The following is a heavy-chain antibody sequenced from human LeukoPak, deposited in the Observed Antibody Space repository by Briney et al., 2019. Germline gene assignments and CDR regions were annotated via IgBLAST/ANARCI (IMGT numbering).Heavy chain of an antibody. J-gene: IGHJ4*02. CDR1: GGSISSSSYY. CDR3: ARRTIYSGSARV. V-gene: IGHV4-39*01. Sequence: SETLSLTCTVSGGSISSSSYYWGWIRQRPGQGLEWVGSIYYSGSTYYNPSLKSRVTISVDTSKNQFSLKLSSVTAADTAVYYCARRTIYSGSARVWGQGTLVTVSS. D-gene: IGHD5-12*01. CDR2: IYYSGST.